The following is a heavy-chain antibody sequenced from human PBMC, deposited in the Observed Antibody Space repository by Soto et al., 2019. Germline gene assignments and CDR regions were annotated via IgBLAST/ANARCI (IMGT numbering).Heavy chain of an antibody. V-gene: IGHV3-74*01. CDR1: GFTFSSYW. CDR3: ASDGGSNANDY. CDR2: INSDGSST. Sequence: GGSLRLSCAASGFTFSSYWMHWVRQAPGKGLVWVSRINSDGSSTTYADSVKGRFTISRDNAKNTLYLQMNSLRAEDTAVYYCASDGGSNANDYWGQGALVTVSS. J-gene: IGHJ4*02. D-gene: IGHD2-8*01.